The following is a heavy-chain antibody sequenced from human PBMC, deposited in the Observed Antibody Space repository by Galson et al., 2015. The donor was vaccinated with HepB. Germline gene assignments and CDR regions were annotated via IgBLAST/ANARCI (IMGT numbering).Heavy chain of an antibody. Sequence: SLRLSCAASGFTFSSYAMHWVRQAPGKGLEWVAVISYDGSNKYYADSVKGRFTISRDNSKNTLYLQMNSLRAEDTAVYYCARTVGAPSPRALYCFDYWGQGTLVTVSS. J-gene: IGHJ4*02. V-gene: IGHV3-30-3*01. CDR3: ARTVGAPSPRALYCFDY. D-gene: IGHD1-26*01. CDR1: GFTFSSYA. CDR2: ISYDGSNK.